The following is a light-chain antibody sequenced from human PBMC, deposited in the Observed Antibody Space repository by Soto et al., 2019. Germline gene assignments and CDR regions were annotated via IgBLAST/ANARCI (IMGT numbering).Light chain of an antibody. CDR1: SSNIGNNY. Sequence: QAVVTQPPSASGTPGQRVTISCSGTSSNIGNNYVSWYQQLPGTAPKLLIYRNNQRPSGVPDRFSGSKSGTSASLAISGLRSDDEADYYCAAWDDSLSGVVFGGGTKLTVL. J-gene: IGLJ2*01. CDR2: RNN. V-gene: IGLV1-47*01. CDR3: AAWDDSLSGVV.